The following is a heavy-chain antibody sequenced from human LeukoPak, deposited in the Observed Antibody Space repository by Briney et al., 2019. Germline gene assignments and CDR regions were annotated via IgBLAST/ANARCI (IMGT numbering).Heavy chain of an antibody. D-gene: IGHD2-15*01. CDR3: AGERGGGPGYCSGGSCYTDNTAFDY. CDR2: IIPIFGTA. CDR1: GGTFSSYA. Sequence: ASVKVSCKASGGTFSSYAISWVRQAPGQGLEWMGRIIPIFGTANYAQKFQGRVTITTDESTSTAYMELSSLRSEDTAVYYCAGERGGGPGYCSGGSCYTDNTAFDYWGQGTLVTVSS. V-gene: IGHV1-69*05. J-gene: IGHJ4*02.